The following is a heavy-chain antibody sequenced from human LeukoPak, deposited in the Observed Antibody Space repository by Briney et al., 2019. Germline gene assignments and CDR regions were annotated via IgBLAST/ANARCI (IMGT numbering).Heavy chain of an antibody. D-gene: IGHD3/OR15-3a*01. CDR3: AGAFSQAYHTHDFYDF. CDR2: IIPSGDRT. Sequence: GGSLILSCAASGFTFSYHPMHGVRQASGRRLEYVAAIIPSGDRTWYADSVKSRFTISRDNSKNTMYLQMGRLRPEAMGVSYCAGAFSQAYHTHDFYDFWGRGATVPVSS. CDR1: GFTFSYHP. V-gene: IGHV3-64*02. J-gene: IGHJ3*01.